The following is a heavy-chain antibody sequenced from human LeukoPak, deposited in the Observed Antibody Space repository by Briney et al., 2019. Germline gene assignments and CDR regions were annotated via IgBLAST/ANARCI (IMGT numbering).Heavy chain of an antibody. CDR3: ARDPQLNDCGDY. D-gene: IGHD2-21*02. J-gene: IGHJ4*02. V-gene: IGHV3-21*01. CDR1: GFTFSSYS. Sequence: GGSLRLSCAASGFTFSSYSMNWVRQAPGEGLEWVSSISSSSSYIYYADSVKGRFTISRDNAKNSLYLQMNSLRADDTAVYYCARDPQLNDCGDYWGQETLVTVSS. CDR2: ISSSSSYI.